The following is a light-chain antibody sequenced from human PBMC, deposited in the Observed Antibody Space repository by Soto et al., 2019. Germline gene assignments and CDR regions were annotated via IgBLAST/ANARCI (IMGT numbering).Light chain of an antibody. CDR3: FSFTTTRPHV. CDR1: SSDIGAYDY. CDR2: EVN. Sequence: QSALAQPPSLSGSPGQSITISCTRTSSDIGAYDYVSWFQQHPGKAPKLMISEVNNRPSGVSNRFSGSKSGNTAYLTISGLQVEDEAEYFCFSFTTTRPHVFGPGTKVTVL. J-gene: IGLJ1*01. V-gene: IGLV2-14*01.